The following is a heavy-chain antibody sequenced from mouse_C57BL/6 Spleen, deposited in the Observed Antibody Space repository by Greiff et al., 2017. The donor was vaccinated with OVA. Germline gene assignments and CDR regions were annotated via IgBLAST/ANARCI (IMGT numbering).Heavy chain of an antibody. CDR1: GYTFTSYW. CDR2: IYPSDSYT. D-gene: IGHD1-1*01. V-gene: IGHV1-69*01. CDR3: ARAHYYCSIYDFDY. J-gene: IGHJ2*01. Sequence: QVQLQQPGAELVMPGASVKLSCKASGYTFTSYWMHWVKQRPGQGLEWIGEIYPSDSYTNYNQKFKGKSTLTVDKSSSTSYMQLSSLTSEDSAVYYCARAHYYCSIYDFDYWGKGTTLTVSS.